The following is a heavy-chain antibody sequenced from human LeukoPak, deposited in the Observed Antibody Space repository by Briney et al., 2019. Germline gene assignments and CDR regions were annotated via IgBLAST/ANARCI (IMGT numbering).Heavy chain of an antibody. Sequence: SETLSLTCAVYGGSFSGYYWSWIRQPPGKGLEWIGEINHSGSTNYNPSLKSRVTMSVDTSKNQFSLKLSSVTAADTAVYYCARPSHDAFDIWGQGTMVTVSS. V-gene: IGHV4-34*01. CDR2: INHSGST. J-gene: IGHJ3*02. CDR1: GGSFSGYY. CDR3: ARPSHDAFDI.